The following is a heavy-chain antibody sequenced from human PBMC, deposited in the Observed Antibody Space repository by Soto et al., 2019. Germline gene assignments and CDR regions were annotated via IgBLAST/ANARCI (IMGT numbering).Heavy chain of an antibody. CDR2: INSDGSTT. Sequence: PGGSLRLSCAASGFTVSSNYMSWVRQAPGKGLEWVSRINSDGSTTTYADSVKGRFTIFRHNAKNTLYLQLNSLRAEDTALYYCARGYSSGPDYWGQGTLVTVSS. CDR1: GFTVSSNY. V-gene: IGHV3-74*01. J-gene: IGHJ4*02. CDR3: ARGYSSGPDY. D-gene: IGHD6-19*01.